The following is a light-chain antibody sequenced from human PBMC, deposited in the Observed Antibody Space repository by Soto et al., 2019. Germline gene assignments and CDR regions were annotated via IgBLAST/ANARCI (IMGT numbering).Light chain of an antibody. J-gene: IGLJ1*01. CDR1: TSNIGAGYH. V-gene: IGLV1-40*01. CDR3: QSYDSSLSSYV. Sequence: QCVLTQPPSVSGAPGRRVSISCTGSTSNIGAGYHVHWYQQFPGTAPKLLMYDNTNRPSGVPDRFSGSKSGTSASLAIIGLQAEDEADYYCQSYDSSLSSYVFGTGTKVTVL. CDR2: DNT.